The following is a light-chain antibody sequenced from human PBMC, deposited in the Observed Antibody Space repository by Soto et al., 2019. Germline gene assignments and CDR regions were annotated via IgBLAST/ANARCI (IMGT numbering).Light chain of an antibody. CDR1: STDVGGFNY. J-gene: IGLJ1*01. V-gene: IGLV2-11*01. Sequence: QSALTQPRSVSGSPGQSVIISCTGTSTDVGGFNYVSWYQQHPGEAPKLMIYDVSERPSGVPDRVSGSKSGNTASLTISWLQAEDEADYYCCSYAGSYTYVFGTGTKLTVL. CDR3: CSYAGSYTYV. CDR2: DVS.